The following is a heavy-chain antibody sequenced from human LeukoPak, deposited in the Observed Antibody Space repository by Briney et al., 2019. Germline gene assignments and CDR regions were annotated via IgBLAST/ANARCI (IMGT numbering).Heavy chain of an antibody. D-gene: IGHD6-13*01. Sequence: GGSLRLSCEASGFTFSSYAMSWVRQAPGKGLEWVSAISGSGGSTYYADSVKGRFTISRDNSKNTLYLQMNSLRAEDTAVYYCAKSPVKGQLVGPFDYWGQGTLVTVSS. CDR3: AKSPVKGQLVGPFDY. J-gene: IGHJ4*02. CDR1: GFTFSSYA. V-gene: IGHV3-23*01. CDR2: ISGSGGST.